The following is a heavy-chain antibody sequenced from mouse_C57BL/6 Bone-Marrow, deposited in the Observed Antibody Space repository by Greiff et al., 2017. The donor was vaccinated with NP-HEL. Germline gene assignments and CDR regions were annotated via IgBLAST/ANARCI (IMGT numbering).Heavy chain of an antibody. D-gene: IGHD1-1*01. CDR3: ARDYYGSSYVGYWYFDV. CDR2: IYPRSGNT. Sequence: VQGVESGAELARPGASVKLSCKASGYTFTSYGISWVKQRTGQGLEWIGEIYPRSGNTYYNEKFKGKATLTADKSSSTAYMELRSLTSEDSAVYFCARDYYGSSYVGYWYFDVWGTGTTVTVSS. V-gene: IGHV1-81*01. CDR1: GYTFTSYG. J-gene: IGHJ1*03.